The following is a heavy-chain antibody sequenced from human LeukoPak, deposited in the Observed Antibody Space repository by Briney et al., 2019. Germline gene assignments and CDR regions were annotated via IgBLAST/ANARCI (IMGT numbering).Heavy chain of an antibody. Sequence: QAGGSLRLSCAASGFTFSNYWMSWVRQAPGEGLEWVATIKKDGSESYYVDSLKGRFTISKDNAKSSLYLQMNSLRAEDTAVYYCARYSGYAQGFDYWGQGTLVTVSS. CDR3: ARYSGYAQGFDY. CDR2: IKKDGSES. D-gene: IGHD5-12*01. V-gene: IGHV3-7*01. J-gene: IGHJ4*02. CDR1: GFTFSNYW.